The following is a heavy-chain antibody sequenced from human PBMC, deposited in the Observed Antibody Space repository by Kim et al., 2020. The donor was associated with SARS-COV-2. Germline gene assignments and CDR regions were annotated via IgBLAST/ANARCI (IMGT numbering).Heavy chain of an antibody. J-gene: IGHJ6*03. Sequence: GGSLRLSCTASGFTFGDYAMSWVRQAPGKGLEWVGFIRSKAYGGTTAYAASVKGRFTISRDDSKSIAYLQMNSLKTEDTAVYYCTRAHNIGRWAYYYYYYMDVWGKGTTVTVSS. V-gene: IGHV3-49*04. CDR1: GFTFGDYA. D-gene: IGHD5-12*01. CDR3: TRAHNIGRWAYYYYYYMDV. CDR2: IRSKAYGGTT.